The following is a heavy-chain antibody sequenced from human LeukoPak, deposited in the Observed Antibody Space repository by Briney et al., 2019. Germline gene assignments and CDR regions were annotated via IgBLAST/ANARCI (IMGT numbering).Heavy chain of an antibody. CDR3: TRVDGNYLPYFHY. J-gene: IGHJ1*01. CDR2: ISADGITT. V-gene: IGHV3-74*01. Sequence: GGSLRLSCATSGFTFDRYWMHWVRQVPGKGLDWVSRISADGITTNYADSAKGRFTISRDNAKNSLHLQMNRLRAQDTAVYFCTRVDGNYLPYFHYWGQGTLVTVSS. D-gene: IGHD1-26*01. CDR1: GFTFDRYW.